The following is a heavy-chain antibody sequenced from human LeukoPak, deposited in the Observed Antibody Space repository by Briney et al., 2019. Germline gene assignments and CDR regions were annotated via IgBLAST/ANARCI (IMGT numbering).Heavy chain of an antibody. CDR1: GFTFSDYS. CDR3: ARVKGYSNGPFDY. D-gene: IGHD5-18*01. Sequence: PGGSLRLSCAASGFTFSDYSMNWVRQAPGKGLEWVSSISSSSSYIYYAGSVKGRFTISRDNAKNSVYLQMNSLRAEDTAVYYCARVKGYSNGPFDYWGQGTLVTVSS. CDR2: ISSSSSYI. V-gene: IGHV3-21*01. J-gene: IGHJ4*02.